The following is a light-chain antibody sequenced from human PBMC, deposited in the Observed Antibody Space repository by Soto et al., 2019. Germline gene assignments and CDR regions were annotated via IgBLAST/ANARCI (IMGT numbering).Light chain of an antibody. CDR1: SSNIGGNS. Sequence: QSVLTQPPSVSAAPGQKVTISCSGSSSNIGGNSVSWYQQLPGTATTPLIYDDNKRPSGIPDRFSGSKTRTSATLGITGFQTGDEADYYCGSWDSSLSAYVFGTGTKVTVL. CDR3: GSWDSSLSAYV. J-gene: IGLJ1*01. V-gene: IGLV1-51*01. CDR2: DDN.